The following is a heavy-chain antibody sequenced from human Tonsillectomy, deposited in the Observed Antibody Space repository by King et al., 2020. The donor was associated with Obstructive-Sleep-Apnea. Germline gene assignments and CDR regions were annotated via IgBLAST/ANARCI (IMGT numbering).Heavy chain of an antibody. J-gene: IGHJ4*02. CDR2: IYHSGST. V-gene: IGHV4-38-2*02. D-gene: IGHD3-22*01. Sequence: VQLQESGPGLVKPSETLSLTCTVSGYSISSGYYWGWIRQPPGKGLEWIGSIYHSGSTYYNPSLKSRVTISVETSKNQFSLKLSSVTAADTAFYYCARDYYDSSGYYSEGCFDYWGQGTLFTVSS. CDR3: ARDYYDSSGYYSEGCFDY. CDR1: GYSISSGYY.